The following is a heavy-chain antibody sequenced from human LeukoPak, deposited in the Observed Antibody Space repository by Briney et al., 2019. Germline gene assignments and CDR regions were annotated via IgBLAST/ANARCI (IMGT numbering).Heavy chain of an antibody. V-gene: IGHV3-21*01. CDR3: ARGYCSGGSCSTFDI. CDR1: GFTFSSYS. J-gene: IGHJ3*02. CDR2: ISSSSSYI. Sequence: GGSLRLSCAASGFTFSSYSMNWVRQAPGKGLEWVSSISSSSSYIYYADSVKGRFTISRDNAKNSLYPQMNSLRAEDTAVYYCARGYCSGGSCSTFDIWGQGTMVTVSS. D-gene: IGHD2-15*01.